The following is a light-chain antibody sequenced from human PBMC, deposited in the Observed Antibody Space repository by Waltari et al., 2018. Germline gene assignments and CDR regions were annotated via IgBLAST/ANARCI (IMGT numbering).Light chain of an antibody. V-gene: IGLV2-14*01. CDR1: SSDVGGHNY. J-gene: IGLJ2*01. Sequence: QSALTQPASVSGSPGQSITISCTGTSSDVGGHNYVSWYQQHPGKAPKLMIYDVSNRPSGVANRFSGSKSGNTASLTLSGLQAEDEADYYCSSYTSSSNVVVGGGTKLTVL. CDR2: DVS. CDR3: SSYTSSSNVV.